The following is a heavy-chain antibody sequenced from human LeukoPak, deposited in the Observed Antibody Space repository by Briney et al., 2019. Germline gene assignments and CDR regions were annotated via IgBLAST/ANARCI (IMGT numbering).Heavy chain of an antibody. CDR2: ISSSSSYI. Sequence: GGSLRLSCAASGFTFSSYSMNWVRQAPGKGLEWVSSISSSSSYIYYADSVKGRFTISRDNAKNSLYLQMNSLRAEDMAVYYCARDRGEAYGEDYYYYGMDVWGQGTTVTVSS. D-gene: IGHD4-17*01. CDR3: ARDRGEAYGEDYYYYGMDV. CDR1: GFTFSSYS. J-gene: IGHJ6*02. V-gene: IGHV3-21*01.